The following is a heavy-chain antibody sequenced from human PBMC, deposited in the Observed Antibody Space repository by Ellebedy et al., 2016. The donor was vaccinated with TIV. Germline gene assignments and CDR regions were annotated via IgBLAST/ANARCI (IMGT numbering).Heavy chain of an antibody. CDR3: ARVAITAAVGGGFFDL. Sequence: MPSETLSLTCTVSGGSLTNHFWSWIRQPPGKGLEWIASIYYSGTTNYNPSLKSRVTISVDTSMNQISLTLMTSVSAADTAVYYCARVAITAAVGGGFFDLWGRGALVTVSS. D-gene: IGHD6-13*01. CDR2: IYYSGTT. J-gene: IGHJ2*01. CDR1: GGSLTNHF. V-gene: IGHV4-59*11.